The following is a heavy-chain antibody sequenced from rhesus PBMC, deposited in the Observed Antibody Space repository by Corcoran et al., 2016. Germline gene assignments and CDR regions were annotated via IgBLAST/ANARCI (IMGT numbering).Heavy chain of an antibody. V-gene: IGHV4-173*01. Sequence: QLQLQESGPGLVKPSETLSLTCAVSGGSISSNYCSWIRQPPGKGLEWIGRISGSGGSTDYNPSLNRRVTISTDTSKNQFYLKMSSVTTADTAVYYCARSVNSGSYYPEYFECWGQGALVTVSS. CDR1: GGSISSNY. CDR2: ISGSGGST. CDR3: ARSVNSGSYYPEYFEC. D-gene: IGHD3-16*01. J-gene: IGHJ1*01.